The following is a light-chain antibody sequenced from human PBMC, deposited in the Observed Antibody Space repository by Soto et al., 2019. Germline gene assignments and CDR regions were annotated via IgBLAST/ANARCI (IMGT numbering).Light chain of an antibody. CDR3: QQRSNWLT. CDR2: DAS. Sequence: EIVLTQSPGTLSLSPGESATLSCRASQSVSSYLAWYQQKPGLAPRLLIYDASNRATGIPARFSGSGSGTDFTLTIRRLEPEDFAVYYCQQRSNWLTFGGGTKVDI. V-gene: IGKV3-11*01. CDR1: QSVSSY. J-gene: IGKJ4*01.